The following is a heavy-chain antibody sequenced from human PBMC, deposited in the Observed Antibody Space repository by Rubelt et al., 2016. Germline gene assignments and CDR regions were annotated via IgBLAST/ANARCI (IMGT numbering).Heavy chain of an antibody. V-gene: IGHV4-30-2*01. CDR1: GGSISSGGYS. J-gene: IGHJ4*02. D-gene: IGHD3-22*01. CDR3: AILGYYYDSSGYYGAYFDY. Sequence: QVQLQQWGAGLLKPSQTLSLTCAVSGGSISSGGYSWSWIRQPPGKGLEWIGYIYHSGSTYYNPSLKSRVTISVDKSKHQFSLRRSSVTAADTAVYYCAILGYYYDSSGYYGAYFDYWGQGTLVTVSS. CDR2: IYHSGST.